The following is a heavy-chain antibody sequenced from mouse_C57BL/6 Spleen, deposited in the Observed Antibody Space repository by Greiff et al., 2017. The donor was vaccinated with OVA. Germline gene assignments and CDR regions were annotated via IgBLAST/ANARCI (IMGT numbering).Heavy chain of an antibody. CDR3: ARNSDFYFDY. J-gene: IGHJ2*01. V-gene: IGHV2-2*01. CDR1: GFSLTSYG. Sequence: VKVEESGPGLVQPSQSLSITCTVSGFSLTSYGVHWVRQSPGKGLEWLGVIWSGGSTDYNAAFISRLSISKDNSKSQVFFKMNSLQADDTAIYYCARNSDFYFDYWGQGTTLTVSS. CDR2: IWSGGST.